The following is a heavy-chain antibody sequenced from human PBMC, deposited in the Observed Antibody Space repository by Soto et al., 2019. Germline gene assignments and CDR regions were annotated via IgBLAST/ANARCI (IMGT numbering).Heavy chain of an antibody. Sequence: PGGSLRLSCAASGFTFISYCMHWVRQAPGKGLEWVSPFHDGGGTTSYADSVKGRFTISRDNSKNTLYLQMNSLRAEDTAIYYCAKDSHWAIISPTRDYWGHGTLVTVSS. CDR3: AKDSHWAIISPTRDY. CDR2: FHDGGGTT. D-gene: IGHD2-2*01. J-gene: IGHJ4*01. CDR1: GFTFISYC. V-gene: IGHV3-23*01.